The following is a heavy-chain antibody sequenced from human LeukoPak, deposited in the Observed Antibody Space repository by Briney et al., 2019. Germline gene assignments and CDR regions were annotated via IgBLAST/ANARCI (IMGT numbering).Heavy chain of an antibody. V-gene: IGHV3-21*01. D-gene: IGHD1-26*01. Sequence: GGSLRLSCAASGFTFSSYSMNWVRQAPGKGLEWVSSISSSSSYIYYADSVKGRFTISRDNAKNSLYLQMNSLRAEDTAVYYCARGEEVADYYYYMDVWGKGTTVTVS. CDR3: ARGEEVADYYYYMDV. J-gene: IGHJ6*03. CDR2: ISSSSSYI. CDR1: GFTFSSYS.